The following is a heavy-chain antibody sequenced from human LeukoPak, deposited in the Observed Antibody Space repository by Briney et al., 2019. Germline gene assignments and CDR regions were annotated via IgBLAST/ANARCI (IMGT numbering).Heavy chain of an antibody. CDR1: GGSISSSSYY. D-gene: IGHD6-13*01. CDR2: IYYSGST. V-gene: IGHV4-39*01. J-gene: IGHJ3*02. Sequence: PSETLSLTCTVSGGSISSSSYYWGWIRQPPGKGLEWIGSIYYSGSTYYNPSLKSRVTISVDTSKNQFSLKLSSVTAADTAVYYCASPGGIAAAGDAFDIWGQGTMVTVSS. CDR3: ASPGGIAAAGDAFDI.